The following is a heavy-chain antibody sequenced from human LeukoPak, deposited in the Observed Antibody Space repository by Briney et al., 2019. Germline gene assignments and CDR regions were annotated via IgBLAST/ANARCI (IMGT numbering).Heavy chain of an antibody. D-gene: IGHD3-10*01. Sequence: PSETLSLTCAVYGGSFSGYYWSWIRQPPGKGLEWIGEINHSGSTNYNPSLKSRVTISVDTSKNQFSLKPSSVTAADTAVYYCARVGEIAVESDYRGPGTLVTVSS. CDR1: GGSFSGYY. J-gene: IGHJ4*02. CDR3: ARVGEIAVESDY. V-gene: IGHV4-34*01. CDR2: INHSGST.